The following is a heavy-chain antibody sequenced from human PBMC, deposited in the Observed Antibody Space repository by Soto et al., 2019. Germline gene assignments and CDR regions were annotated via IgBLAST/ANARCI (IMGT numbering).Heavy chain of an antibody. V-gene: IGHV3-23*01. CDR3: AKDYHQY. CDR2: TNGSGCST. D-gene: IGHD2-2*01. CDR1: GFTFSSDA. J-gene: IGHJ4*02. Sequence: GGSLRLSSPASGFTFSSDAISWVRQGPGKALECGSTTNGSGCSTYYAASVKGRFTISRDNSKNTLYLKMNSLRGEDTAVYFCAKDYHQYWCQRTLVTVA.